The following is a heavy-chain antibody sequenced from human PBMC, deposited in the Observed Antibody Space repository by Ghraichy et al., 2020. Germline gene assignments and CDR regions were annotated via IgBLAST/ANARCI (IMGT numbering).Heavy chain of an antibody. D-gene: IGHD2-2*01. V-gene: IGHV3-11*01. Sequence: GGSLRLSCAASGFTFSDYYMSWLRQAPGKGLEWVSHIRSSDSTIYYTDSVKGRFTISRDNAKNSLYLQMNSLRAEDTAVYYCARDGSRYCSSTSCYSGYYYYGMDVWCQGTTVTVSS. CDR1: GFTFSDYY. CDR2: IRSSDSTI. J-gene: IGHJ6*02. CDR3: ARDGSRYCSSTSCYSGYYYYGMDV.